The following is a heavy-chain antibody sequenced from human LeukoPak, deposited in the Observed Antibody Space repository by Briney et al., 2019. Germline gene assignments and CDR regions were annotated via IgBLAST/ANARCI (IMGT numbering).Heavy chain of an antibody. D-gene: IGHD6-6*01. J-gene: IGHJ6*03. CDR3: ARVRYSSSSLYYYYYYMDV. CDR2: INHSGST. Sequence: SETLSLTCAVYGGSFSGYYWSWIRQPPGKGLEWIGEINHSGSTNYNPSLKSRVTISVDTSKNQFSLKLSSVTAADTAVYYCARVRYSSSSLYYYYYYMDVWGKRTTLTVSS. V-gene: IGHV4-34*01. CDR1: GGSFSGYY.